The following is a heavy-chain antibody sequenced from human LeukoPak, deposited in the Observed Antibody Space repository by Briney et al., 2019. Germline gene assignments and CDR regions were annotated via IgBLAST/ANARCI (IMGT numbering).Heavy chain of an antibody. CDR2: IYYSGST. V-gene: IGHV4-59*01. J-gene: IGHJ4*02. D-gene: IGHD2-21*01. CDR1: GGSISSYY. Sequence: KPSETLSLTCTVSGGSISSYYWSWIRQPPGKGLEWIGYIYYSGSTNYNPSLKSRVTISVDTSKNQFSLRLRSVTSADTAVFYCARGRGGAFFDYWGQGTLVTVSS. CDR3: ARGRGGAFFDY.